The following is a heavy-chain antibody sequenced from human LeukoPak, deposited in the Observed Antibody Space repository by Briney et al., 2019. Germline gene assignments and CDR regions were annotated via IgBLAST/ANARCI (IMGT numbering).Heavy chain of an antibody. D-gene: IGHD3-10*01. CDR1: GYTFTSYD. V-gene: IGHV1-8*01. Sequence: ASVKVSCKASGYTFTSYDINWVRQATGQGLEWMGWMNPNSGNTGYAQKFQGRVTMTRNTSISTAYMELSSLRSEDTAVYYCARAPPITRGPFDPWGQGTLVTVSS. CDR2: MNPNSGNT. J-gene: IGHJ5*02. CDR3: ARAPPITRGPFDP.